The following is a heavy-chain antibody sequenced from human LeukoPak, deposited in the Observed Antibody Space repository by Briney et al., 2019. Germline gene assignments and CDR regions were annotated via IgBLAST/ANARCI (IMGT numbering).Heavy chain of an antibody. CDR2: LNPNSGGT. J-gene: IGHJ3*02. CDR3: ARDQGGGSAFDI. D-gene: IGHD1-26*01. Sequence: ASVKVSCKASGYTFTGYYMHWVRQAPGQGLEWMGWLNPNSGGTNYAQKFQGRVTMTRDTSISTAYMELSRPRSDDTALYYCARDQGGGSAFDIWGQGTMVTVSS. V-gene: IGHV1-2*02. CDR1: GYTFTGYY.